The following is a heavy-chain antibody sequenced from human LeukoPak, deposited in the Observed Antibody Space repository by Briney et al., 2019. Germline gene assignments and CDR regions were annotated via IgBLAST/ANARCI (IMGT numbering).Heavy chain of an antibody. CDR1: GGSFSGYY. V-gene: IGHV4-34*01. CDR2: TNHSGST. J-gene: IGHJ4*02. D-gene: IGHD6-13*01. CDR3: AFLVAADGKRGGRYFDY. Sequence: PSETLSLTCAVYGGSFSGYYWSWIRQPPGKGLERIGETNHSGSTNYNPSLKSRVTISVDTSKNQFSLKLSSVTAADTAVYYCAFLVAADGKRGGRYFDYWGQGTLVTVSS.